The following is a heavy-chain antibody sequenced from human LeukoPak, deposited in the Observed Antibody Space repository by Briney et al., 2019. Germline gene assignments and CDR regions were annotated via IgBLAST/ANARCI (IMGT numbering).Heavy chain of an antibody. Sequence: GESLRLSCAASGFTFSSYAMIWVRQAPGKGLVWGSNISGGGGRNWYAVPVKGRFTIYRDNSKNTVDVQLHRPRAQDTAVYYCAKFRGSERTVIDCWGQGTLVTVSP. CDR2: ISGGGGRN. CDR1: GFTFSSYA. D-gene: IGHD1-1*01. J-gene: IGHJ4*02. V-gene: IGHV3-23*01. CDR3: AKFRGSERTVIDC.